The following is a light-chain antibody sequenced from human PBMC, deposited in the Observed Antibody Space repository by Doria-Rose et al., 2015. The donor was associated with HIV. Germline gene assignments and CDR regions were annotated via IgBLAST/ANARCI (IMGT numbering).Light chain of an antibody. CDR2: WAS. V-gene: IGKV4-1*01. CDR3: QQYDSAPWT. J-gene: IGKJ1*01. CDR1: QSVLYSSNNKNN. Sequence: TQSPDSLAVSLGERATINCKSSQSVLYSSNNKNNLAWYQQKPGQPPKLLIYWASTRESGVPDRFSGSGSGTEFTLTISSLQAEDVAVYYCQQYDSAPWTFGQGTKAEV.